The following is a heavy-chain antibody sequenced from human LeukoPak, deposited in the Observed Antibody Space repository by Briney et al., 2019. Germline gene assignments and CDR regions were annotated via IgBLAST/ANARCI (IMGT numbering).Heavy chain of an antibody. J-gene: IGHJ4*02. CDR3: ARVSDGNNFDY. CDR1: GFTFSSYW. V-gene: IGHV3-7*01. CDR2: IKKDGSEK. Sequence: GESLRLSCAASGFTFSSYWMTWVRQAPGKGLEWVTNIKKDGSEKYYVDSVKGRFTVSRDNARNSVFLQMNSLRAEDTAVYHCARVSDGNNFDYWGPGTLVTVSS.